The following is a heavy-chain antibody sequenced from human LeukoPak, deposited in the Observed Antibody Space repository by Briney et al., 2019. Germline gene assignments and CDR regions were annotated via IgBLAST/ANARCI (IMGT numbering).Heavy chain of an antibody. V-gene: IGHV5-51*01. J-gene: IGHJ3*02. CDR3: ARALYYYDMYDAFDI. CDR1: GYRFTSYW. CDR2: IYPANWDT. D-gene: IGHD3-22*01. Sequence: GESLKISCEGSGYRFTSYWVGWVRHMPGKGLEWMGIIYPANWDTRYSPSFQGQVTISVDKSINTAYLQWSSLKASDTAVYYCARALYYYDMYDAFDIWGQGTMVTVSS.